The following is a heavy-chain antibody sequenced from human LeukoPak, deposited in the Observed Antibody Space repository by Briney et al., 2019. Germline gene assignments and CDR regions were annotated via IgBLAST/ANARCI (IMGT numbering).Heavy chain of an antibody. CDR2: IWHDGSHK. V-gene: IGHV3-33*01. Sequence: PGGSLRLSCAASGLAFNTYAMHWVRQAPGQGLEWVALIWHDGSHKFYSNSVRGQFTISRDNSKNTVSLQMNNLRPEDTAVYYCARKIFGSGSYPDFWGQGTLVTVSS. CDR3: ARKIFGSGSYPDF. D-gene: IGHD3-10*01. J-gene: IGHJ4*02. CDR1: GLAFNTYA.